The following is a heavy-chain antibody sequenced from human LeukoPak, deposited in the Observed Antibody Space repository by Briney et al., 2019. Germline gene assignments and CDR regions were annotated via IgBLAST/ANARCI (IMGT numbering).Heavy chain of an antibody. J-gene: IGHJ4*02. Sequence: GASVKVSCKASGYTFTSYDINWVRQATGQGLEWMGWMNPNSGNTGYAQKFQGRVTMTRNTSISTAYMELSSLRSEDTAVYYSARDGSLIYDSSGYSDYWGQGTLVTVSS. CDR2: MNPNSGNT. CDR1: GYTFTSYD. D-gene: IGHD3-22*01. V-gene: IGHV1-8*01. CDR3: ARDGSLIYDSSGYSDY.